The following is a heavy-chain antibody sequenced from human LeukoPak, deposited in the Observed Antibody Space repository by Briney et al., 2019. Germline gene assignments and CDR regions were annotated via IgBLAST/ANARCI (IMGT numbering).Heavy chain of an antibody. V-gene: IGHV4-59*01. CDR2: IYYSGST. CDR1: GGSISSYY. Sequence: SETLSLTCTVSGGSISSYYWSWIRQPPGEGLEWIGYIYYSGSTNYNPSLKSRVTISVDTSKNQFSLKLSSVTAADTAVYYCARGTPHYSNYNYYYMDVWGKGTTVTVSS. J-gene: IGHJ6*03. CDR3: ARGTPHYSNYNYYYMDV. D-gene: IGHD4-11*01.